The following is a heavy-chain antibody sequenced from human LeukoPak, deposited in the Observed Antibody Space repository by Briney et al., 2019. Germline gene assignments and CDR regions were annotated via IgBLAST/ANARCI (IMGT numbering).Heavy chain of an antibody. V-gene: IGHV3-23*01. CDR2: ISTGGERT. J-gene: IGHJ3*02. D-gene: IGHD2-2*03. CDR3: ARDGYCSSSSCPQGSAFDI. CDR1: GFNFGTHA. Sequence: GGSLRLSCAASGFNFGTHAMDWVRQAPGTGPEWVSAISTGGERTFYTDSVKGRFTISRDNSKNTLYLQMNSLRAEDTAVYYCARDGYCSSSSCPQGSAFDIWGQGAMVTVSS.